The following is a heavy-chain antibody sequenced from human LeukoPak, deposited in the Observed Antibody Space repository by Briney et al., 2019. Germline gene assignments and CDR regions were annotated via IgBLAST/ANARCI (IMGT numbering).Heavy chain of an antibody. Sequence: GGSLRLSCAASGFTFDDYAMHWVRQAPGKGLEWVSGISWNSGSIGYADSVKGRFTISRDNAKNSLYLQMNSLRAEDTALYYCAKDLGYSYGPGGFDYWGQGTLVTVSS. J-gene: IGHJ4*02. CDR3: AKDLGYSYGPGGFDY. D-gene: IGHD5-18*01. CDR1: GFTFDDYA. V-gene: IGHV3-9*01. CDR2: ISWNSGSI.